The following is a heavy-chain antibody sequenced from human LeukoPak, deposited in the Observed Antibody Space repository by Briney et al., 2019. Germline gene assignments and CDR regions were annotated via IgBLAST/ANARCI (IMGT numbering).Heavy chain of an antibody. J-gene: IGHJ4*02. CDR2: INPNSGGT. Sequence: ASVKVSCKASGYTFTGYYMHWVRQAPGQGLEWMGWINPNSGGTNYAQKFQGWVTMTRDSSISTAYMELSRLRSDDTAVYYCARERAGTSGAFDYWGQGTLVTVSS. D-gene: IGHD1-1*01. V-gene: IGHV1-2*04. CDR3: ARERAGTSGAFDY. CDR1: GYTFTGYY.